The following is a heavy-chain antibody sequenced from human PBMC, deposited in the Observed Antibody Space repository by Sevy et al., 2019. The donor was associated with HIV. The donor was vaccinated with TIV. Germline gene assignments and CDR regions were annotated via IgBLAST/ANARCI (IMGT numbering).Heavy chain of an antibody. D-gene: IGHD3-10*01. V-gene: IGHV5-10-1*01. CDR2: IDPSDSYT. J-gene: IGHJ4*02. CDR3: ARHLGYYDSGTYYDYFDY. CDR1: GYSFTTYW. Sequence: GESLKISCKGSGYSFTTYWITWVRQMPGKGLEWRGRIDPSDSYTNYSPSFQGHVTISADKSISTVYLQWGSLKASDTAMYYCARHLGYYDSGTYYDYFDYWGQGTLVTVSS.